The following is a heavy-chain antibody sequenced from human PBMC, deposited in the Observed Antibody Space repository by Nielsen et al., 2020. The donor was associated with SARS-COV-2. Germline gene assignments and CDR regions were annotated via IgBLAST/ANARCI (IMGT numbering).Heavy chain of an antibody. CDR2: INPSGGTT. CDR1: GYTFTNYY. V-gene: IGHV1-46*01. CDR3: AREHFAGGLGIVVVISTILDY. J-gene: IGHJ4*02. Sequence: ASVKVSCKASGYTFTNYYMHWVRQAPGQGLEWMGIINPSGGTTIYAQKFQGRVTMTRDTSMSTVYMELSSLRSEDTAVYYCAREHFAGGLGIVVVISTILDYWGQGTLVTVSS. D-gene: IGHD3-22*01.